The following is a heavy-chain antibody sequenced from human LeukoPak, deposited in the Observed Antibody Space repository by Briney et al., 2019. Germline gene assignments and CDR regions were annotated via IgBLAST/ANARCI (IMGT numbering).Heavy chain of an antibody. J-gene: IGHJ4*02. CDR2: ISSSGSTI. V-gene: IGHV3-11*01. CDR3: ARMRYDSSGYYKYYFDY. Sequence: GGSLRLSCAASGFTFSDYYMSWIRQAPGKGLEWVSYISSSGSTIYYADSVKGRFTISRDNAKNSLYLQMNSLRSEDTAVYYCARMRYDSSGYYKYYFDYWGQGTLVTVSS. D-gene: IGHD3-22*01. CDR1: GFTFSDYY.